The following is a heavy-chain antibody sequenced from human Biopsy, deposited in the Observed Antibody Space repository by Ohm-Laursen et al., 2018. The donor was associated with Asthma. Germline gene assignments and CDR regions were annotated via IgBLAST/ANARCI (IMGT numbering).Heavy chain of an antibody. CDR1: GGSVSSGSHY. D-gene: IGHD4-17*01. J-gene: IGHJ6*02. CDR3: ARFRSDQTGYGDYYYGMDV. Sequence: SQTLSLTCAVSGGSVSSGSHYWSWIRQPPGKGLEWIGYISYSGSTYYNPSLKSRVTISVDTSKNQFSLKLSSVTAADTAVYYCARFRSDQTGYGDYYYGMDVWGQGTTVTVSS. CDR2: ISYSGST. V-gene: IGHV4-31*11.